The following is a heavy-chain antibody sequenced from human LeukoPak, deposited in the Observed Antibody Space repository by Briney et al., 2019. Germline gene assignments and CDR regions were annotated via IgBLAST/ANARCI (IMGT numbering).Heavy chain of an antibody. V-gene: IGHV1-2*04. CDR3: AREGYCSSTSCYAYFDY. Sequence: ASVKVSCKASGGTFSSYAISWVRQAPGQGLEWMGWINPNSGGTNYAQKFQGWVTMTRDTSISTAYMELSRLRSDDTAVYYCAREGYCSSTSCYAYFDYWGQGTLVTVSS. CDR2: INPNSGGT. CDR1: GGTFSSYA. D-gene: IGHD2-2*01. J-gene: IGHJ4*02.